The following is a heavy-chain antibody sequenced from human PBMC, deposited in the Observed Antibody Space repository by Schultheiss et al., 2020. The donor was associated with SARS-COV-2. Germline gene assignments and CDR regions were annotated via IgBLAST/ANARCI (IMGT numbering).Heavy chain of an antibody. CDR1: GGSISSGDYY. V-gene: IGHV4-30-4*01. CDR2: IYYSGST. Sequence: SETLSLTCTVSGGSISSGDYYWSWIRQPPGKGLEWIGYIYYSGSTNYNPSLKSRVTISVDKSKNQFSLKLSSVTAADTAVYYCAREARGGGSYRPFGYWGQGTLVTVSS. J-gene: IGHJ4*02. CDR3: AREARGGGSYRPFGY. D-gene: IGHD1-26*01.